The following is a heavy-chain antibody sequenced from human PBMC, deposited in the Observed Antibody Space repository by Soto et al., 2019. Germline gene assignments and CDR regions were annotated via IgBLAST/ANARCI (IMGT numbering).Heavy chain of an antibody. CDR3: ARGLYSSSSGY. D-gene: IGHD6-6*01. V-gene: IGHV3-53*01. CDR1: GFTVSSNY. Sequence: PGGSLRLSCAASGFTVSSNYMSWVRQAPGKGLEWVSIIYVGGSTYYADSVKGRFTISRDNSKNTLYLQMNSLRVEDTAVYYCARGLYSSSSGYWGQGTLVTVSS. CDR2: IYVGGST. J-gene: IGHJ4*02.